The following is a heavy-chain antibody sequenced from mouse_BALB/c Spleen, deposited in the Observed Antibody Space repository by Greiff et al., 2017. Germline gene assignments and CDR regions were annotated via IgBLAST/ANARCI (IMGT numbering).Heavy chain of an antibody. CDR1: GYAFTNYL. J-gene: IGHJ4*01. Sequence: QVQLKESGAELVRPGTSVKVSCKASGYAFTNYLIEWVKQRPGQGLEWIGVINPGSGGTNYNEKFKGKATLTADKSSSTAYMQLSSLTSDDSAVYFCAREARATYYYAMDYWGQGTSVTVSS. CDR3: AREARATYYYAMDY. CDR2: INPGSGGT. V-gene: IGHV1-54*01. D-gene: IGHD3-1*01.